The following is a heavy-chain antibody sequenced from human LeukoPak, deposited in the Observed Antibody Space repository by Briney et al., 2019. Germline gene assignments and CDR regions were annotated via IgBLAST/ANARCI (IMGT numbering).Heavy chain of an antibody. V-gene: IGHV3-30*02. Sequence: PGGSLRLSCAASEFTFSRYGMHWVRQAPGKGLEWVAFIRYDGSNEYYADSVKGRFTISRDNSKNTLYLQMNSLRAEDTAVYYCVVGATVVDYWGQGTLVTVSS. J-gene: IGHJ4*02. CDR3: VVGATVVDY. CDR1: EFTFSRYG. D-gene: IGHD1-26*01. CDR2: IRYDGSNE.